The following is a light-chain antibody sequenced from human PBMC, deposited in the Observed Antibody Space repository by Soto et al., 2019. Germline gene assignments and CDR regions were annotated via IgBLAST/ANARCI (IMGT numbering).Light chain of an antibody. CDR3: RQYDRSLEFA. Sequence: EIVLMQSPGTLSLSPGERATLSCRASQTLRRTYIAWYQQKPGQAPRVLIYGASKRATGIPDRFSGSGSGTDFSLTISRLDPEDFAVYYCRQYDRSLEFAVGGGTKVEIK. J-gene: IGKJ4*01. V-gene: IGKV3-20*01. CDR2: GAS. CDR1: QTLRRTY.